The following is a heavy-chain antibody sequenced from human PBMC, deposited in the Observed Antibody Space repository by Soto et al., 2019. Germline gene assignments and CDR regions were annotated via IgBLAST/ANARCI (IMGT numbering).Heavy chain of an antibody. CDR1: GFTFSSYD. CDR2: IGTAGDT. D-gene: IGHD3-10*01. CDR3: ARDSYYGSGSYSQYYYYYMDV. V-gene: IGHV3-13*01. J-gene: IGHJ6*03. Sequence: RGSLRLSCAASGFTFSSYDMHWVRQATGKGLEWVSAIGTAGDTYYPGSVKGRFTISRENAKNSLYLQMNSLRAGDTAVYYCARDSYYGSGSYSQYYYYYMDVWGKGTTVTVSS.